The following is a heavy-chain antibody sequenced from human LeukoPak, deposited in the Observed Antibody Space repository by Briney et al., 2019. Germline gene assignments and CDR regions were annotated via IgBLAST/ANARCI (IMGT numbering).Heavy chain of an antibody. D-gene: IGHD6-13*01. V-gene: IGHV4-30-2*02. Sequence: SQTLSLTCSVSGGSISSGGYYWSWIRQPPGKGLEWIGYIYHSGSTYYNPSLKSRVTISVDRSKNQFSLKLSSVTAADTAVYYCAKQLAGDAFDIWGQGTMVTVSS. J-gene: IGHJ3*02. CDR1: GGSISSGGYY. CDR2: IYHSGST. CDR3: AKQLAGDAFDI.